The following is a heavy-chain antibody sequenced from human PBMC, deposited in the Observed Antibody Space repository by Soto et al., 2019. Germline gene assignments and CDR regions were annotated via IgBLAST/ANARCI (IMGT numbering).Heavy chain of an antibody. D-gene: IGHD2-15*01. CDR1: GGSIYRSGYY. J-gene: IGHJ4*02. CDR2: IDFNGVT. V-gene: IGHV4-39*01. CDR3: GKVLVGATGHTDSDS. Sequence: SETLSLTCTVSGGSIYRSGYYWGWIRQPPGRGLEWIGNIDFNGVTYSNPSLKSRVTISRDTSKNQFSLKLTSVTAADTALYYCGKVLVGATGHTDSDSWGPGTLVTVSS.